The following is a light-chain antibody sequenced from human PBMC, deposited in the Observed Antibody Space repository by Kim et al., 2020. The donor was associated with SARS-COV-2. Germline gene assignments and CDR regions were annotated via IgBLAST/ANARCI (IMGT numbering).Light chain of an antibody. J-gene: IGLJ3*02. CDR3: GTWDDSLDAWV. CDR2: DND. CDR1: SSNIGINA. V-gene: IGLV1-44*01. Sequence: ELTQPPSASGTPGQRVEISCSGSSSNIGINAVNWYQLFPGTAPKLLIYDNDQRPSGVPDRISGSKSGTSASLALSGLLSEDEADYYCGTWDDSLDAWVFGGGTQLTVL.